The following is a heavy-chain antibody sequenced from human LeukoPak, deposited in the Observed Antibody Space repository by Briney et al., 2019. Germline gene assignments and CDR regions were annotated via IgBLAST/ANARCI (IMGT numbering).Heavy chain of an antibody. CDR2: ISDSGGST. CDR1: GFTFSSYA. CDR3: TKVRVATKLTTELDY. V-gene: IGHV3-23*01. Sequence: GGSLRLSCAASGFTFSSYAMTWVRQAPGKGLEWVSGISDSGGSTFNADSVKGRFTISRDNSKNTLYLQMNSLRAEDTAVYYCTKVRVATKLTTELDYWGQRTLVTVSS. J-gene: IGHJ4*02. D-gene: IGHD4-17*01.